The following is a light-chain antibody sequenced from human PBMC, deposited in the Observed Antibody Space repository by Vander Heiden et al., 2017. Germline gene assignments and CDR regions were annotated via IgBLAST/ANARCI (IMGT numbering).Light chain of an antibody. V-gene: IGKV1-5*03. CDR1: QSISSW. Sequence: DIQMTQSPSTLSASVGDSVTITCRASQSISSWLAWYQQKPGKAPKLLLYKASSLESGVPSRFSGSGSGTEFTLTISSLQPDDFATYYCQQSNSYSTFGQ. J-gene: IGKJ1*01. CDR3: QQSNSYST. CDR2: KAS.